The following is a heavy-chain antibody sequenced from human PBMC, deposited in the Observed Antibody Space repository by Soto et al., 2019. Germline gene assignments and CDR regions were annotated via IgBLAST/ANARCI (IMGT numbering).Heavy chain of an antibody. V-gene: IGHV4-30-2*01. CDR1: GGSISSGGYS. CDR3: ARDVGPLRVPARRGLYYYGMDV. CDR2: IYHSGST. J-gene: IGHJ6*02. Sequence: SETLSLTCAVSGGSISSGGYSWSWIRQPPGKGLEWIGYIYHSGSTYYNPSLKSRVTISVDRSKNQFSLKLSSVTAADTAVYYCARDVGPLRVPARRGLYYYGMDVWGQGTTVTVSS. D-gene: IGHD1-26*01.